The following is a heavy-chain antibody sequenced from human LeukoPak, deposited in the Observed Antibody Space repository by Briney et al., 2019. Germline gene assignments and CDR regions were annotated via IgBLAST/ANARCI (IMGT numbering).Heavy chain of an antibody. Sequence: GGSLRLSCAASGFTFSSYAMSWVRQAPGKGLEWVSAISGSGGSTYYADSVKGRFTISRDNSKNTLYLQMNGLRAEDTAVYYCAKGPGYYDSSGLFDYWGQGTLVTVSS. D-gene: IGHD3-22*01. CDR1: GFTFSSYA. V-gene: IGHV3-23*01. CDR2: ISGSGGST. CDR3: AKGPGYYDSSGLFDY. J-gene: IGHJ4*02.